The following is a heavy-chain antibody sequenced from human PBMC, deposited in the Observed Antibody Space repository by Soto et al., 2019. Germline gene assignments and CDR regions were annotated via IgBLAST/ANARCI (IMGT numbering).Heavy chain of an antibody. Sequence: ASVKVSCKASGYTFTSYDINWVRQATGQGLEWMGWMNPNSGNTGYAQKFQGRVTMTRNTSISTAYMELSSLRSEDTAVYYCARGRLNLLTNYYYMDVWGKGTTVTVSS. J-gene: IGHJ6*03. D-gene: IGHD2-15*01. CDR3: ARGRLNLLTNYYYMDV. V-gene: IGHV1-8*01. CDR2: MNPNSGNT. CDR1: GYTFTSYD.